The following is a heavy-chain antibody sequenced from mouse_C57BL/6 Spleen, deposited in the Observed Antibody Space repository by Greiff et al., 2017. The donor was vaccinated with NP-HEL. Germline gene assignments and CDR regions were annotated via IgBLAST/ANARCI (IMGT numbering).Heavy chain of an antibody. Sequence: EVKVEESGGGLVQPGGSMKLSCAASGFTFSDAWMDWVRQSPEKGLEWVAEIRNKANNHATYYAESVKGRFTISRDDSKSSVYLQMNSLRAEDTGIYYCTGMVTTTRVDYWGQGTTLTVSS. CDR1: GFTFSDAW. J-gene: IGHJ2*01. V-gene: IGHV6-6*01. CDR2: IRNKANNHAT. D-gene: IGHD2-2*01. CDR3: TGMVTTTRVDY.